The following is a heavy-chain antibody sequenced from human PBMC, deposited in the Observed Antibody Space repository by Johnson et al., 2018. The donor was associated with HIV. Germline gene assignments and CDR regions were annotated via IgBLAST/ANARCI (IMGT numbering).Heavy chain of an antibody. CDR3: AKGFFELDDAFDI. D-gene: IGHD3/OR15-3a*01. CDR2: ISYDGSNK. J-gene: IGHJ3*02. V-gene: IGHV3-30*04. Sequence: HVQLVESGGGVVQPGRSLRLSCAASGFTFSSYAMHWVRQAPGKGLEWVAVISYDGSNKYYADSVKGRFTISRDNSKNTLYLQMNSLRAEDTAVYYCAKGFFELDDAFDIWGQGTMVTVSS. CDR1: GFTFSSYA.